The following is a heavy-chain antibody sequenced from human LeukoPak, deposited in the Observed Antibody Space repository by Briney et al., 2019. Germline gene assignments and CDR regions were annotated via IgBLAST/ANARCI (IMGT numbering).Heavy chain of an antibody. CDR3: ARDRGYYSYYGMDV. CDR2: ISSSGGSI. D-gene: IGHD3-16*01. V-gene: IGHV3-48*03. CDR1: GFTFSSSD. J-gene: IGHJ6*02. Sequence: GSLRLSCAAPGFTFSSSDMNWVRQGPGKGPEWVSFISSSGGSIYYADSVKGRSTISRDNAKNSLYLQMNSLRAEDTALYYCARDRGYYSYYGMDVWGQGTTVTVSS.